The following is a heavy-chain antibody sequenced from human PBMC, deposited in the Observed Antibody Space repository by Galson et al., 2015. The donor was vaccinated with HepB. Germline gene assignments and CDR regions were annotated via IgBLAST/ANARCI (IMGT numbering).Heavy chain of an antibody. V-gene: IGHV3-15*01. CDR2: IRSETDGGTT. D-gene: IGHD6-19*01. CDR1: GFTFSKAW. J-gene: IGHJ4*02. CDR3: TTEPLYSIGWYPFDH. Sequence: SLRLSCAASGFTFSKAWMSWVRQAPGKGLEWVARIRSETDGGTTDYAAHVAGRFTISRDDSKNTLHLQMKSLKTDDTAVYYCTTEPLYSIGWYPFDHWGQGSLVAVSS.